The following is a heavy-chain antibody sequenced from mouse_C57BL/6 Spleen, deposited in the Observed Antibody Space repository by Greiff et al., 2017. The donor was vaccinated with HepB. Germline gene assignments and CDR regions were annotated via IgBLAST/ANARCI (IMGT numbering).Heavy chain of an antibody. J-gene: IGHJ4*01. V-gene: IGHV1-59*01. D-gene: IGHD3-2*02. CDR3: ARSPQASMDY. CDR1: GYTFTSYW. Sequence: VQLQQPGAELVRPGTSVKLSCKASGYTFTSYWMHWVKQRPGQGLEWIGVIDPSDSYTNYNQKFKGKATLTVDTSSSTAYMQLSSLTSEDSAVYYCARSPQASMDYWGQGTSVTVSS. CDR2: IDPSDSYT.